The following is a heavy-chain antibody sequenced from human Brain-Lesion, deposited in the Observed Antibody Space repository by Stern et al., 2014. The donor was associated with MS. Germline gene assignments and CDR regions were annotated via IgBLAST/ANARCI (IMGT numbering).Heavy chain of an antibody. D-gene: IGHD1-14*01. V-gene: IGHV3-9*01. J-gene: IGHJ4*02. CDR1: GYTFDDYA. CDR2: ISWNSGTN. CDR3: ARDITGSTAYFAY. Sequence: VQLVESGGDLEQPGRSLRVSCAAFGYTFDDYAMHWVRQAPGKGLEWVAGISWNSGTNGYADSLKGRFTTSRDNAYSSLYLQMNSLRPEDTALYYCARDITGSTAYFAYWGQGTLVTVSS.